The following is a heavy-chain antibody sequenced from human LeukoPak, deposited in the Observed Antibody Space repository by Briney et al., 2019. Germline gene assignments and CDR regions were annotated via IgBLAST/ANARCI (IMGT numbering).Heavy chain of an antibody. V-gene: IGHV4-59*01. J-gene: IGHJ4*02. CDR2: IYYSGST. CDR1: GGSISSYY. D-gene: IGHD2-21*02. CDR3: ARERDCGGDCYSGGFDY. Sequence: PSETLSLTCTVSGGSISSYYWSWIRQPPGKGLEWIGYIYYSGSTNYNPSLKSRVTISVDTSKNQFSLKLSSVTAAGTAVYYCARERDCGGDCYSGGFDYWGQGTLVTVSS.